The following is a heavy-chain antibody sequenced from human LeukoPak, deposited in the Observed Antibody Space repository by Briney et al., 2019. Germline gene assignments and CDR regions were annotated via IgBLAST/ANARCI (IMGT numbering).Heavy chain of an antibody. J-gene: IGHJ4*02. D-gene: IGHD4-17*01. CDR2: ISRNSGDYT. Sequence: PGGSLRLSREASGFTFSIYYMYWVRQAPGKGRECVASISRNSGDYTLYAASVKGRFTISRDNSRSTLYLQMNSLRAEDTAVYYCSKKGQNEDYGKPDRGQGTLVTVSS. V-gene: IGHV3-23*01. CDR1: GFTFSIYY. CDR3: SKKGQNEDYGKPD.